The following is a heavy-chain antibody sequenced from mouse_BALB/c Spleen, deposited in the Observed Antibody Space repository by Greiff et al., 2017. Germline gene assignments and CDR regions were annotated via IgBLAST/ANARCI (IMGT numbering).Heavy chain of an antibody. CDR1: GYTFTSYY. D-gene: IGHD4-1*01. Sequence: VQLQQSGPELVKPGASVRISCKASGYTFTSYYIHWVKQRPGQGLEWIGWIYPGNVNTKYNEKFKGKATLTADKSSSTAYMQLSSLTSEDSAVYFCARGDWDERDYYAMDYWGQGTSVTVSS. CDR3: ARGDWDERDYYAMDY. V-gene: IGHV1S56*01. CDR2: IYPGNVNT. J-gene: IGHJ4*01.